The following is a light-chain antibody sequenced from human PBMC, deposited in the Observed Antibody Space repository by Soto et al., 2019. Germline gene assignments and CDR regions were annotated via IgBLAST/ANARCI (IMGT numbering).Light chain of an antibody. CDR3: HQYGGSPRT. V-gene: IGKV3-20*01. Sequence: EIVLTQSPGTLSLSPGERATLSCRASQSVSSSYLAWYKQKPGQAPRLLIYDASSKATGITDRFSDSGSGTDFTFTISRLEPEDFAVYYCHQYGGSPRTLGQGTKVDIK. CDR1: QSVSSSY. CDR2: DAS. J-gene: IGKJ1*01.